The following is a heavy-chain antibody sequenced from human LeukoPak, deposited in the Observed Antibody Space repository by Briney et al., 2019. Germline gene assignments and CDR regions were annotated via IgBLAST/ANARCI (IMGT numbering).Heavy chain of an antibody. CDR1: GYTFTGYY. D-gene: IGHD3-22*01. J-gene: IGHJ4*02. CDR3: ATLRVPTDSSGYYSGAFDY. CDR2: INPNSGGT. Sequence: ASVKVSCKASGYTFTGYYMHWVRQAPGQGLEWMGWINPNSGGTNYAQKFQGRVTMTRDTSISTAYMELSRLRSDDTAVYYCATLRVPTDSSGYYSGAFDYWGQGTLVTVSS. V-gene: IGHV1-2*02.